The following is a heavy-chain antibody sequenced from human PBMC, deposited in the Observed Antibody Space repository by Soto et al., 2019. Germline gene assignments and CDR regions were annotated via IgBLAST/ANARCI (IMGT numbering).Heavy chain of an antibody. CDR3: ARDAPGAAPY. CDR2: INYRGTT. J-gene: IGHJ4*02. V-gene: IGHV4-31*03. Sequence: PSETLSLTCTVSGGPVINGDSYLSWIRQHPEKGLEWMGYINYRGTTNYNAALKSRILISVDTSKNQFSLRLTSVTAADTAVYYCARDAPGAAPYWGQGTLVTVS. CDR1: GGPVINGDSY. D-gene: IGHD6-13*01.